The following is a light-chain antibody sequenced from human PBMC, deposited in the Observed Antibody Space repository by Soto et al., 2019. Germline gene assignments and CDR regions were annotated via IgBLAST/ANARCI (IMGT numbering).Light chain of an antibody. CDR1: SSDVGGYNY. CDR3: SSFASSIPLV. CDR2: DVT. V-gene: IGLV2-14*03. J-gene: IGLJ2*01. Sequence: QSALTQPASVPGSPGQSITISCTGTSSDVGGYNYVSWYQQHPGKAPKLLICDVTNRPSGVSNRFSGSKSGNTASLTISGLQTEDEADYYCSSFASSIPLVFGGGTKLTVL.